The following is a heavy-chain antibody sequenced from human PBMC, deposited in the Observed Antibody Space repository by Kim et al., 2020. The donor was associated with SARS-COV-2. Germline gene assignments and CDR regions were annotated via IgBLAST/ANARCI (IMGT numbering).Heavy chain of an antibody. Sequence: GGSLRLSCAASGFTFSTYVMSWVRQAPGKGLEWVSVISGSGDGTHYADSVKGRFTISRDNSKNTLYLQMNSLRADDTAVYYCALKGRGIVVPAMRAFDYWGQGTLVTVSS. CDR2: ISGSGDGT. CDR3: ALKGRGIVVPAMRAFDY. V-gene: IGHV3-23*01. CDR1: GFTFSTYV. J-gene: IGHJ4*02. D-gene: IGHD3-22*01.